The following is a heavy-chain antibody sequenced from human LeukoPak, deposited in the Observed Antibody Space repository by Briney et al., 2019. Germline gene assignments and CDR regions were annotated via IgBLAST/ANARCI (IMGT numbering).Heavy chain of an antibody. Sequence: SGPALVKPTQTLTLTCTFSGFSLSTSGMCVTWIRQPPGKALEWLARIDWGDNKYYSTSLKTRLTISKDTSKNQVVLTMTNMDPLDTATYFCARKSSSSAAYFDYWGQGTLVTVSS. CDR2: IDWGDNK. V-gene: IGHV2-70*11. J-gene: IGHJ4*02. D-gene: IGHD6-6*01. CDR3: ARKSSSSAAYFDY. CDR1: GFSLSTSGMC.